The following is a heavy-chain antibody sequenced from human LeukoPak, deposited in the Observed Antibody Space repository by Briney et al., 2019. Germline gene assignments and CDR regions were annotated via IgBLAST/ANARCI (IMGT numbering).Heavy chain of an antibody. CDR1: GYTFTGYY. CDR3: ASWTAMPYYYYGMDV. V-gene: IGHV1-2*02. CDR2: INPNSGGT. J-gene: IGHJ6*02. Sequence: ASVKVSCKASGYTFTGYYMHWVRQAPGQGLEWMGWINPNSGGTNYAQKFQGRVTMTRDTSISTAYMELSRLRSDDTAVYYCASWTAMPYYYYGMDVWGQGTTVTVPS. D-gene: IGHD5-18*01.